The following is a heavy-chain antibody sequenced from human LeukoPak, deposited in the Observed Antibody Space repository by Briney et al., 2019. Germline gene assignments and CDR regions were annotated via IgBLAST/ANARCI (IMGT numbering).Heavy chain of an antibody. CDR1: GDSVSSNSAA. J-gene: IGHJ3*02. V-gene: IGHV6-1*01. CDR2: TYYRSKWYN. Sequence: SQTLSLTCAISGDSVSSNSAAWNWIRQSPSRGLEWLGRTYYRSKWYNDYAVSVKSRITINPDTSKNQFSLRLTSVTAADTALYFCANRLLRSGTGAFDIWGQGTVVIVSS. D-gene: IGHD1-1*01. CDR3: ANRLLRSGTGAFDI.